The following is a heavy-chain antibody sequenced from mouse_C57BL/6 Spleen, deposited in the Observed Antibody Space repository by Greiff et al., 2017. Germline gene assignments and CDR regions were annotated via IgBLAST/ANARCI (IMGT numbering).Heavy chain of an antibody. CDR2: IDPSDSYT. CDR1: GYTFTSYW. J-gene: IGHJ3*01. Sequence: QVQLQQPGAELVKPGASVKLSCKASGYTFTSYWMQWVKQRPGQGLELIGEIDPSDSYTNYNQKFKGKATLTVDTSSSTAYMQLSSLTSEDSAVYYCARLFAYWGQGTLGTVSA. V-gene: IGHV1-50*01. CDR3: ARLFAY.